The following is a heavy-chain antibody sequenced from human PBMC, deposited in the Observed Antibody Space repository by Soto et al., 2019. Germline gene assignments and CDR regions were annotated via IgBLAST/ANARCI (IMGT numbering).Heavy chain of an antibody. V-gene: IGHV3-23*01. CDR1: GFTFSSFA. CDR2: IRDSGDNT. CDR3: AKDLNIAARPIFDN. J-gene: IGHJ4*02. D-gene: IGHD2-15*01. Sequence: GGSLRLSCAGSGFTFSSFAMSWVRQAPGKGLECVSYIRDSGDNTYYADPVKGRFTISRDNSKNILYLLMNSLRAEDTAVYYCAKDLNIAARPIFDNWGQGTLVTVSS.